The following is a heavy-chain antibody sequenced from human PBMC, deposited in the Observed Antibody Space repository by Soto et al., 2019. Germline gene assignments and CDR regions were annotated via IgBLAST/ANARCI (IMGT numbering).Heavy chain of an antibody. Sequence: GGSLRLSCAASGFTFSSYWMSWGRQAPGKGLEWVANIKQDGSEKYYVDSVKGRFTISRDNAKNSLYLQMNSLRAEDTAVYYCARYGDDFWSGYYIGMDVWGQGTTVTVSS. CDR2: IKQDGSEK. J-gene: IGHJ6*02. CDR3: ARYGDDFWSGYYIGMDV. CDR1: GFTFSSYW. V-gene: IGHV3-7*03. D-gene: IGHD3-3*01.